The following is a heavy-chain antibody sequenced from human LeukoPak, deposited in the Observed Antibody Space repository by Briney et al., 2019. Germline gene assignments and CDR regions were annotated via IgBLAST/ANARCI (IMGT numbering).Heavy chain of an antibody. CDR1: GGTFTSYA. Sequence: SVKVSCKASGGTFTSYAISWVRQAPGQGLEWMGGIIPIFGTANYAQKFQGRVTITADESTSTAYMELSSLRSEDTAVYYCARDCTNGVCYLGYWGQGTLVTVSS. J-gene: IGHJ4*02. CDR2: IIPIFGTA. CDR3: ARDCTNGVCYLGY. V-gene: IGHV1-69*13. D-gene: IGHD2-8*01.